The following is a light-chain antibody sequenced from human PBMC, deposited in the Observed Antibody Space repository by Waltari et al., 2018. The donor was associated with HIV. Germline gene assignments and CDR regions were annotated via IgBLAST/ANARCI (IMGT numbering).Light chain of an antibody. CDR2: RDN. CDR3: VVWDDSLSGVV. CDR1: SSNIRSNN. Sequence: QSVVTQSPSASGTPGQSVTISCSGSSSNIRSNNVFWYQHLPGTAPKLLINRDNQRPSGVPDRRSGSRSGTAASLAISGLRSEDEAVYYCVVWDDSLSGVVFGGGTSLTVL. V-gene: IGLV1-47*01. J-gene: IGLJ2*01.